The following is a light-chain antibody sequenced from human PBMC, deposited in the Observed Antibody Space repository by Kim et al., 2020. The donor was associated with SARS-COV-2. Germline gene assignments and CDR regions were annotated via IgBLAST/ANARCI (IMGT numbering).Light chain of an antibody. V-gene: IGLV3-1*01. J-gene: IGLJ2*01. CDR3: QAWDSSTGV. CDR2: QDS. Sequence: SYELTQPPSVSVSPGQTASITCSGDKLGDKYACWYQQKPGQSPFMVIYQDSKRPSGIPERFSGSNSGNTATLTISGTQAMDEADYYCQAWDSSTGVFGGGTKLTVL. CDR1: KLGDKY.